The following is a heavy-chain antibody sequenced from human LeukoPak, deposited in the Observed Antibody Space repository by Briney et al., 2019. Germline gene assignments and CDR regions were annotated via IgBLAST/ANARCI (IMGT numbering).Heavy chain of an antibody. D-gene: IGHD6-19*01. J-gene: IGHJ4*02. CDR1: GGTFSSYA. V-gene: IGHV1-69*13. Sequence: SVKVSCKASGGTFSSYAISWVRQAPGQGLEWMGGIIPIFGTANYAQKFQGRVTITADESTSTAYMELSSLRSEDTAVYYCATVDRGSGWSYYFDYWGQGTLVTVSS. CDR2: IIPIFGTA. CDR3: ATVDRGSGWSYYFDY.